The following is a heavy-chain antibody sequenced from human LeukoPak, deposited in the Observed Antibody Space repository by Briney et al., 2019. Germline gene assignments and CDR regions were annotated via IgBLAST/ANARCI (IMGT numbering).Heavy chain of an antibody. CDR1: GFTFDDYG. Sequence: GGSLRLPCAASGFTFDDYGMSWVRQVPGRGLEWVSGINWNGDSTGYADSVRGRFTISRDNAKNSLYLQMNSLRAEDTAVYYCARGVVYPTWSGPHWSDYWGQGTLVTVSS. J-gene: IGHJ4*02. V-gene: IGHV3-20*04. CDR2: INWNGDST. CDR3: ARGVVYPTWSGPHWSDY. D-gene: IGHD3-3*01.